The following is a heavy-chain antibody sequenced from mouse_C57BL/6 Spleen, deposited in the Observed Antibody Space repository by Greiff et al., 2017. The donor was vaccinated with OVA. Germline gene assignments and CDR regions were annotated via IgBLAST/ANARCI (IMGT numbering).Heavy chain of an antibody. CDR1: GYAFTNYL. CDR3: ARWEDYDEGVYYYAMDY. D-gene: IGHD2-4*01. V-gene: IGHV1-54*01. J-gene: IGHJ4*01. CDR2: INPGSGGT. Sequence: QVQLQQSGAELVRPGTSVKVSCKASGYAFTNYLIEWVKQRPGQGLEWIGVINPGSGGTNYNEKFKGKATLTADKSSSTAYMQLSSLTSEDSAVYFCARWEDYDEGVYYYAMDYWGQGTSVTVSS.